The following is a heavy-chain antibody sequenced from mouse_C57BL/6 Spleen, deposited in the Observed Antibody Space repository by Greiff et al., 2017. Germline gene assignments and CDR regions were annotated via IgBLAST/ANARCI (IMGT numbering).Heavy chain of an antibody. CDR2: IYPGSGNT. V-gene: IGHV1-76*01. CDR3: ARYIYDYPYYFDY. D-gene: IGHD2-4*01. J-gene: IGHJ2*01. Sequence: QVQLKESGAELVRPGASVKLSCKASGYTFTDYYINWVKQRPGQGLEWIARIYPGSGNTYYNEKFKGKATLTAEKSSSTAYMQLSSLTSEDSAVYFCARYIYDYPYYFDYWGQGTTLTVSS. CDR1: GYTFTDYY.